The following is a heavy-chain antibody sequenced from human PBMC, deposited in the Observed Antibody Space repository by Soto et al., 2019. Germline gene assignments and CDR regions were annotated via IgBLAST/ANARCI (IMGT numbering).Heavy chain of an antibody. V-gene: IGHV3-23*01. CDR1: GFTFSSYA. D-gene: IGHD1-1*01. Sequence: PGGSLRLSCAASGFTFSSYAMSWVRQAPGKGLEWVSAISGSGGSTYYADSVKGRFTISRDNSKNTLYLQMNSLRAEDTAVYYCASFGGTGGSYYYYGMDVWGQGTTVTVSS. CDR3: ASFGGTGGSYYYYGMDV. J-gene: IGHJ6*02. CDR2: ISGSGGST.